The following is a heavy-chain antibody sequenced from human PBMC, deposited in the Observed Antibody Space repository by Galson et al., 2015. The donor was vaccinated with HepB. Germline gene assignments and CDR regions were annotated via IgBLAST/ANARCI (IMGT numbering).Heavy chain of an antibody. CDR1: GGSISSYY. V-gene: IGHV4-59*08. CDR2: IYYSGTT. CDR3: ARHSEGMDV. J-gene: IGHJ6*02. Sequence: ETLSLTCTVSGGSISSYYWNWVRQPPGKGLEWIGYIYYSGTTHYNPSLKSRLTMSLDTSKNQFSLRLSSVTAADTAVYYCARHSEGMDVWGQGTTVTVSS.